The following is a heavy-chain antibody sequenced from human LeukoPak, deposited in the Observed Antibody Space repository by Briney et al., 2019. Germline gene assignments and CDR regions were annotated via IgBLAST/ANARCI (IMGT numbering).Heavy chain of an antibody. J-gene: IGHJ3*02. CDR2: INTNTGNP. Sequence: GASVTVSCKASGYTFTSYAMNWVRQAPGQGLEWMGWINTNTGNPTYAQGFTGRFVFSLDTSVSTAYLQISSLKAEDTAVYYCARDVMVVAATCAFDIWGQGTMVTVSS. D-gene: IGHD2-15*01. V-gene: IGHV7-4-1*02. CDR1: GYTFTSYA. CDR3: ARDVMVVAATCAFDI.